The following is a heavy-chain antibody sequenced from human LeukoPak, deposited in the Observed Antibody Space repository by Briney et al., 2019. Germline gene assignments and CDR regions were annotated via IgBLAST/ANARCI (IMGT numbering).Heavy chain of an antibody. CDR3: AKDQARQQLVIED. CDR1: GFTFSSYA. CDR2: IRYDGSKK. J-gene: IGHJ4*02. Sequence: GGSLRLSCAASGFTFSSYAMSWVRQAPGKGLEWVAFIRYDGSKKFFTESVKGRFTISRDSSKNTLYLQMDSLRVEDTALYYCAKDQARQQLVIEDWGQGTLVTVSS. D-gene: IGHD6-13*01. V-gene: IGHV3-30*02.